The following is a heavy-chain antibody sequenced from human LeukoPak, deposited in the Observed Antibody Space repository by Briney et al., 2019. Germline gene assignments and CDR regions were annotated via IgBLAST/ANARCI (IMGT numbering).Heavy chain of an antibody. J-gene: IGHJ6*03. Sequence: GGSLRLSCAASGFTFSTYSMNWVRQAPGKGLEWVSSISGSRNYIYYADSVKGRFTISRDNAKNSLYLQMNSLRAEDTAVYYCARDGDTVLTRGYYYYMDVWGKGTTVTVSS. CDR1: GFTFSTYS. CDR3: ARDGDTVLTRGYYYYMDV. V-gene: IGHV3-21*01. D-gene: IGHD4-23*01. CDR2: ISGSRNYI.